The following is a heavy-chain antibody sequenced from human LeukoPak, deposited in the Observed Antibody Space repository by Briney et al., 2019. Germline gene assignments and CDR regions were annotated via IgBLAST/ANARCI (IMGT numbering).Heavy chain of an antibody. CDR1: GGSITSHS. CDR3: TRSHSRTYPDAFDI. V-gene: IGHV4-59*11. Sequence: KPSETLSLTCTVSGGSITSHSWSWIRQPPGEGLEWIGYVCDSGSTTYNPSLQSRVNISLDTSKNQFSLKLSSVTAADTAVYYCTRSHSRTYPDAFDIWGQGTMVSVSS. J-gene: IGHJ3*02. D-gene: IGHD3-22*01. CDR2: VCDSGST.